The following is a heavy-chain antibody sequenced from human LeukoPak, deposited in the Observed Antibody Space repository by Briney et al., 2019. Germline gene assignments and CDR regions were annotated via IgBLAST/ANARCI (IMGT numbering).Heavy chain of an antibody. Sequence: GGSLRLSCSASGFTFSDFAVTWVRQAPGEGLEWLSSIGWGGNHTYYADSVNGRFTISRDNSQDMFYLQMNSLRAEDTGVYFCAREVSDHDILTEYTIGDFYGMDVWGQGTTVTVSS. D-gene: IGHD3-9*01. CDR3: AREVSDHDILTEYTIGDFYGMDV. CDR1: GFTFSDFA. CDR2: IGWGGNHT. J-gene: IGHJ6*02. V-gene: IGHV3-23*01.